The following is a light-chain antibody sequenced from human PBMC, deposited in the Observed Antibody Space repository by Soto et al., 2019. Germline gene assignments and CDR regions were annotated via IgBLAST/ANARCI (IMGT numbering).Light chain of an antibody. CDR1: SSDVGGYNF. J-gene: IGLJ3*02. CDR2: DVS. Sequence: QSALIQPASVSGSPGQSITISCTGTSSDVGGYNFVSWYQQHPGKAPKLMIYDVSNRPSGVSNRFSGSKSGNTASLTISGLQAEDEADYYCSSYTTSKTLVFGGGPKLTVL. CDR3: SSYTTSKTLV. V-gene: IGLV2-14*01.